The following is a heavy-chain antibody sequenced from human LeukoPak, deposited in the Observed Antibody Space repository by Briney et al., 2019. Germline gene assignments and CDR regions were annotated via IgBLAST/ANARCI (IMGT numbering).Heavy chain of an antibody. CDR1: GFTFSSYA. D-gene: IGHD5-18*01. CDR3: AKDTADTAMVFDQ. J-gene: IGHJ4*02. V-gene: IGHV3-23*01. Sequence: GGSLRLSCAASGFTFSSYAMSWVRQAPGKGLEWVSAISGSGRSTYNADSVKGRFTISRDNSKNTLYLQMNSLRAEDTAVYYCAKDTADTAMVFDQRGQGTLVTVSS. CDR2: ISGSGRST.